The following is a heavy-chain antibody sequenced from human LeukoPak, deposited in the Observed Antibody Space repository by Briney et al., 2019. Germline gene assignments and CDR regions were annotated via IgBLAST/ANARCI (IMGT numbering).Heavy chain of an antibody. J-gene: IGHJ4*02. D-gene: IGHD2-2*01. Sequence: GGSLRLSCAASGFTFSSYAMTWVRQAAGKGLEWISYISSSSSTIYYADSVKGRFSIFRDNAKNSVYLEMNSPGDEDTAVYYCTRVGGYQLPKFDYWGRGTLVTVSS. V-gene: IGHV3-48*02. CDR2: ISSSSSTI. CDR3: TRVGGYQLPKFDY. CDR1: GFTFSSYA.